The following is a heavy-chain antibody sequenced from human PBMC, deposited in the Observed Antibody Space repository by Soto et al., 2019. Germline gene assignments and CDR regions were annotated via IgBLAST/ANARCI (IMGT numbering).Heavy chain of an antibody. D-gene: IGHD1-26*01. CDR2: IDTGNHNT. CDR1: GYTFTIYA. J-gene: IGHJ4*02. Sequence: QVRLVQSETEVKEPGASVTLSCKASGYTFTIYAIHWVRQAPGQRPEWMGWIDTGNHNTKYSQNFHGKVTITADTYTNTAHMELSSLRSEDTAVYYCARDAKWDPRGVEAHQDDYFNYWGQGTLVTVSS. V-gene: IGHV1-3*04. CDR3: ARDAKWDPRGVEAHQDDYFNY.